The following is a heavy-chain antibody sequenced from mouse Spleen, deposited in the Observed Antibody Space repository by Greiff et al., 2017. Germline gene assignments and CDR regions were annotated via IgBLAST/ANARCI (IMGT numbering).Heavy chain of an antibody. J-gene: IGHJ2*01. V-gene: IGHV1-69*02. Sequence: VQLQQPGAELVKPGASVKLSCKASGYTFTSYWMHWVKQRPGQGLEWIGEIDPSDSYTNYNQKFKGKATLTVDKSSSTAYMQLSSLTSEDSAVYYCARLVDYWGQGTTLTVSS. CDR3: ARLVDY. CDR2: IDPSDSYT. CDR1: GYTFTSYW.